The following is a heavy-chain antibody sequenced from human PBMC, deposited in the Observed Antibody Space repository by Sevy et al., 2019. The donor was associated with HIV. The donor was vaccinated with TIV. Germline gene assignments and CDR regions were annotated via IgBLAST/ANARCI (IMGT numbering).Heavy chain of an antibody. J-gene: IGHJ4*02. D-gene: IGHD3-22*01. V-gene: IGHV3-30*04. CDR2: ISYDGNNK. CDR3: ASHYYDSTGYYYPLDY. CDR1: GFTFSNYA. Sequence: GGSLRLSCTASGFTFSNYAMYWVRQAPGKGLEWVAVISYDGNNKDYADSVKGRFTISRDQSKNTLYLQMTSLRADDTAVYYCASHYYDSTGYYYPLDYWGQGTLVTVSS.